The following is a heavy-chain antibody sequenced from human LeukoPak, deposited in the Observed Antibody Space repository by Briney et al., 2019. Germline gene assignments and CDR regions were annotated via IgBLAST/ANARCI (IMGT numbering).Heavy chain of an antibody. D-gene: IGHD6-13*01. J-gene: IGHJ4*02. Sequence: SGTLSLTCAVSGGSISSSNWWSWVRQPPGKGLEWIGEIYHSGSTNYNPSLKSRVTISVDKSKSQFSLKVSSVTAADTAVYYCARVGEFGAAADYYFDYWGQGTLVTVSS. CDR1: GGSISSSNW. CDR3: ARVGEFGAAADYYFDY. CDR2: IYHSGST. V-gene: IGHV4-4*02.